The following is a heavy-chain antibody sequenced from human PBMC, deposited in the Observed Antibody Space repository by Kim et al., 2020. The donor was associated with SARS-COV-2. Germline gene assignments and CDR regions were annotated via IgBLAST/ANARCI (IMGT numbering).Heavy chain of an antibody. D-gene: IGHD3-3*01. Sequence: GGSLRLSCVTSGFTFGDYAMNWVRQAPGKGLEWVSGIRWNSGSIGYADSATGRCSITSDNAKNSHYLQMKRHRAGDTALYYCAKNRMSGYYY. CDR3: AKNRMSGYYY. V-gene: IGHV3-9*01. CDR1: GFTFGDYA. CDR2: IRWNSGSI. J-gene: IGHJ6*01.